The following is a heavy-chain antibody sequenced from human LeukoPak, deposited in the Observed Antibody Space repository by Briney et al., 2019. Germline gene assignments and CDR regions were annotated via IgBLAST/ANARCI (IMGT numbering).Heavy chain of an antibody. CDR3: AKRDSSADY. J-gene: IGHJ4*02. V-gene: IGHV3-30*02. D-gene: IGHD5-18*01. CDR1: GXXFSSYG. CDR2: IRYDGSNK. Sequence: PGGSLRLSXXXSGXXFSSYGMHWVRQAPGKGLEWVAFIRYDGSNKYYADSVKGRFTISRDNSKNTLYLQMNSLRAEDTAVYYCAKRDSSADYWGQGTLVTVSS.